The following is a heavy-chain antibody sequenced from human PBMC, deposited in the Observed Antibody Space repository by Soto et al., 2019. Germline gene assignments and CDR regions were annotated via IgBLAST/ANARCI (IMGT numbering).Heavy chain of an antibody. CDR1: GYTFSTSG. CDR2: ISTYNGDT. Sequence: QVQLVQSGAEVRKPGASVKVSCKASGYTFSTSGMSWLRQAPGQGLEWMGWISTYNGDTNDAPKFQDRVTMTSDTSASTVYRELRSLRSDDTAVYYCARAGAAPYYCYGMAVWGQGTRVTVSS. CDR3: ARAGAAPYYCYGMAV. V-gene: IGHV1-18*01. J-gene: IGHJ6*02. D-gene: IGHD2-15*01.